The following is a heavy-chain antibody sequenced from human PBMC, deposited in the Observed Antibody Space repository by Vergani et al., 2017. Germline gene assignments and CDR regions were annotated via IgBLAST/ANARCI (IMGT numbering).Heavy chain of an antibody. CDR3: ARVVLRITIFGVADALLDAFDI. D-gene: IGHD3-3*01. CDR1: GYTFTSYG. V-gene: IGHV1-18*01. CDR2: ISAYNGNT. J-gene: IGHJ3*02. Sequence: QVQLVQSGAEVKKPGASVKVSCKASGYTFTSYGISWVRQAPGQGLEWMGWISAYNGNTNYAQKLQGRVTMTTDTSTSTAYMELRSLRSDDTAVYYCARVVLRITIFGVADALLDAFDIWGQGTMVTVSS.